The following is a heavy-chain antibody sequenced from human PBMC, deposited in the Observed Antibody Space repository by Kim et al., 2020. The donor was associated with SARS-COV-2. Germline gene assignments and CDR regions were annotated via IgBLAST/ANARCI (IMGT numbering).Heavy chain of an antibody. V-gene: IGHV3-23*01. CDR2: ISGSGGST. D-gene: IGHD3-10*01. Sequence: GGSLRLSCAASGFTFSSYAMSWVRQAPGKGLEWVSAISGSGGSTYYADSVKGRFTISRDNSKNTLYLQMNSLRAEDTAVYYCAKWRSYYYGSGSYYNGRYFDYWGQGTLVTVSS. CDR3: AKWRSYYYGSGSYYNGRYFDY. J-gene: IGHJ4*02. CDR1: GFTFSSYA.